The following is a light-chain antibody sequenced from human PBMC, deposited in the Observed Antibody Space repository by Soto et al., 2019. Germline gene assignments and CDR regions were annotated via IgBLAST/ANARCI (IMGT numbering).Light chain of an antibody. CDR3: QQYNEWWT. Sequence: VMTQSPATLSVSPGVRATLSCRAAQSVRSNLAWYQQKPGQAPRLLIYGASTRATGIPARFSGSGSGTEFTLTISSLQSEDFAVYFCQQYNEWWTFGQGTRVEV. J-gene: IGKJ1*01. CDR2: GAS. CDR1: QSVRSN. V-gene: IGKV3-15*01.